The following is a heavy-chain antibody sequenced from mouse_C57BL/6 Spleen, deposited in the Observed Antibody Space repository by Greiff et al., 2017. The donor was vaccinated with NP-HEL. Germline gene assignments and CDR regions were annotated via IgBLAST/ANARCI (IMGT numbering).Heavy chain of an antibody. D-gene: IGHD2-3*01. CDR1: GYTFTDYE. CDR3: TTIYDGYPAWFAY. V-gene: IGHV1-15*01. J-gene: IGHJ3*01. Sequence: QVQLQQSGAELVRPGASVTLSCKASGYTFTDYEMHWVKQTPVHGLEWIGAIDPETGGTAYNQKFKGKAILTADKSSSTAYMELRSLTSEDSAVYYCTTIYDGYPAWFAYWGQGTLVTVSA. CDR2: IDPETGGT.